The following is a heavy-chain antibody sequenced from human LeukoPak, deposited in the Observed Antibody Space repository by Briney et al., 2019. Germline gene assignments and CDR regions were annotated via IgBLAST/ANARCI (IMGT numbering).Heavy chain of an antibody. D-gene: IGHD1-26*01. CDR1: GFTFSSYE. V-gene: IGHV3-48*03. CDR3: ARVLYAWVGAFIDY. CDR2: ISSSGGTI. Sequence: TGGSLRLSCAASGFTFSSYEMNWVRQAPGKGLEWVSYISSSGGTIYYADSVKGRFTISRDNAKNSLYLQMNSLRAEDTAVYCCARVLYAWVGAFIDYWGQGTLVTVSS. J-gene: IGHJ4*02.